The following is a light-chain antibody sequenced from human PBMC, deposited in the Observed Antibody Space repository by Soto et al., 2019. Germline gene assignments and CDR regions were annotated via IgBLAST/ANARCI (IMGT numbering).Light chain of an antibody. J-gene: IGLJ1*01. Sequence: QYALTQPRSVSGSPGQSVTISCTGTSSDVGGYNYVSWYQQHPGKAPKLMIYDVSKRPSGVPDRFSGSKSGNTASLTISGPQAEDEADYYCCSYAGSYTYVFGTGTKLTVL. CDR3: CSYAGSYTYV. V-gene: IGLV2-11*01. CDR2: DVS. CDR1: SSDVGGYNY.